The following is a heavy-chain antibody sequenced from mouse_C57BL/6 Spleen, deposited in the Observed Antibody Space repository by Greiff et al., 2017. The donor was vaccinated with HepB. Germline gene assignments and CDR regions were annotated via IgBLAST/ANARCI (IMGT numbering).Heavy chain of an antibody. D-gene: IGHD1-1*02. CDR3: ARRDYAPDV. CDR1: GYTFTDYN. CDR2: INPNNGGT. V-gene: IGHV1-18*01. J-gene: IGHJ1*03. Sequence: EVMLVESGPELVKPGASVKIPCKASGYTFTDYNMDWVKQSHGKSLEWIGDINPNNGGTIYNQKFKGKATLTVDKSSSTAYMELRSLTSEDTAVYYCARRDYAPDVWGTGTTVTVSS.